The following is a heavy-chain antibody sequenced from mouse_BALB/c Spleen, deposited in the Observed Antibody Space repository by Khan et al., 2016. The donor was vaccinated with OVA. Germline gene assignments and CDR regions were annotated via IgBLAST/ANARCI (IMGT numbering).Heavy chain of an antibody. CDR1: RFTISSYG. CDR3: ARSAL. J-gene: IGHJ2*01. CDR2: IYSNGGST. Sequence: EVQLVESGGGIVQPGGSLKLSCAASRFTISSYGMSSVRQTPDKRLELVATIYSNGGSTDYPDSVKRRSTISGDNAKNALYLQMRSLKSEDTAMYYCARSALWGQGTTLTVSA. V-gene: IGHV5-6-3*01.